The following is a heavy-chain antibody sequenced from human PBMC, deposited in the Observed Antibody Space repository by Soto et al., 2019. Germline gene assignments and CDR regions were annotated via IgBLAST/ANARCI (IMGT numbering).Heavy chain of an antibody. V-gene: IGHV1-2*02. CDR2: INPNSGGT. Sequence: ASVKVSCKASGYTFTGYYMHWVRQAPGQGLEWMGWINPNSGGTNYAQKLQGRVTMTTDTSTSTAYMELRSLRSDDTAVYYCARTFTIFGVVVNWFDPWGQGTLVTVSS. CDR1: GYTFTGYY. D-gene: IGHD3-3*01. J-gene: IGHJ5*02. CDR3: ARTFTIFGVVVNWFDP.